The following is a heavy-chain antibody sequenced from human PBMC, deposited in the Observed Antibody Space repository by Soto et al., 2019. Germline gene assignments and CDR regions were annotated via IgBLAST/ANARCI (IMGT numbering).Heavy chain of an antibody. D-gene: IGHD6-6*01. CDR3: ARDGMSSSPPEYYYYGMDV. CDR2: IWYDGSNK. J-gene: IGHJ6*02. CDR1: GFTFSSYG. V-gene: IGHV3-33*01. Sequence: QVQLVESGGGVVQPGRSLRLSCAASGFTFSSYGMHWVRQAPGKGLEWVAVIWYDGSNKYYADSVKGRFTISRDNSKNTLYLQMNSLRAEDTAVYYCARDGMSSSPPEYYYYGMDVWGQGTTVTVSS.